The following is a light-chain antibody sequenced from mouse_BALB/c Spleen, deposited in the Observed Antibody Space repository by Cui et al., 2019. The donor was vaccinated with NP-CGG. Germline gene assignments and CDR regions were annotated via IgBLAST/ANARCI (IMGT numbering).Light chain of an antibody. CDR1: TGAVTTSNY. V-gene: IGLV1*01. CDR2: GTN. Sequence: QAVVTQESALTPSPGETVTLTCRSSTGAVTTSNYANWVPEKPDHLFTGLIGGTNNRAPGVPARFSGSLIGDKAALTITGAQTEDEAIYFCALWYSNHWVFGGGTKLTVL. CDR3: ALWYSNHWV. J-gene: IGLJ1*01.